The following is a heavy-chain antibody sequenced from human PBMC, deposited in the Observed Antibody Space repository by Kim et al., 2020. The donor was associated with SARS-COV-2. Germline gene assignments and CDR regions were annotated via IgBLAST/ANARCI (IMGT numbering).Heavy chain of an antibody. CDR3: AGSGSYYLYGMDV. J-gene: IGHJ6*02. Sequence: RYSPSFQGQVTISVDKSISTAYLQWSSLKASDTAMYYCAGSGSYYLYGMDVWGQGTTVTVSS. D-gene: IGHD3-10*01. V-gene: IGHV5-51*01.